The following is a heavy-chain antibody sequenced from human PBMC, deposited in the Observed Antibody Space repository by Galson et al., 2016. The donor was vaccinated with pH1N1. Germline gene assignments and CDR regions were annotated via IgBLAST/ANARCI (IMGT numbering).Heavy chain of an antibody. V-gene: IGHV4-61*02. CDR3: ARYAMGTSFDY. Sequence: TLSLTCAVSGAPINSGSYFWNWIRQPAGKGLEWIGRVYTSGSANYNSSLESRATISLHTSQNQISLNLDSVTAADTAVYYCARYAMGTSFDYWGRGILVTVSS. CDR1: GAPINSGSYF. D-gene: IGHD2-8*01. CDR2: VYTSGSA. J-gene: IGHJ4*02.